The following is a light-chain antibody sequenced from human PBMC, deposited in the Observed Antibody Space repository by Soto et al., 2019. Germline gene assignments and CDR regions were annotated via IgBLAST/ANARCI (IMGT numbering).Light chain of an antibody. J-gene: IGLJ2*01. Sequence: QSVLTQPPSASGTPGQRVTISCSGSGSNIGSKTVNWYQQLPGTAPKLLIYTNDRRPSGVPDRFSASKSGTSASLAISGLQSEDEADYFCAAWDDSLNVLFGGGTQLTVL. CDR3: AAWDDSLNVL. V-gene: IGLV1-44*01. CDR1: GSNIGSKT. CDR2: TND.